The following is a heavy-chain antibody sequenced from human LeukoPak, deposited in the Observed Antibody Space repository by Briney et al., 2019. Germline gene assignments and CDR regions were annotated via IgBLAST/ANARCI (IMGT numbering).Heavy chain of an antibody. J-gene: IGHJ4*02. V-gene: IGHV3-21*01. CDR1: GFTFSGYD. CDR2: ISGSSSYI. CDR3: ARALYDSSGYYSHFDY. D-gene: IGHD3-22*01. Sequence: GGSLRLSCAASGFTFSGYDMNWVRQAPGKGLEWVSSISGSSSYIYYADSMKGRFTISRDNAKNSLYLQMNSLRAEDTAVYYCARALYDSSGYYSHFDYWGQGTLVTVSS.